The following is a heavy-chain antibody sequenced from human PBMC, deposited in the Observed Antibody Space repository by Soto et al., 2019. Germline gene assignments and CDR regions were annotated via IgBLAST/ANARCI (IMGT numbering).Heavy chain of an antibody. J-gene: IGHJ2*01. CDR1: GGSISSGGYS. CDR2: IYYSGNT. CDR3: ARKTPGIFWYLEL. D-gene: IGHD6-13*01. V-gene: IGHV4-31*11. Sequence: QVQLQESGPGLVKPSQTLSLTCAVSGGSISSGGYSWSWIRQHPGKGLEFIGSIYYSGNTYYNPSLRSRVTISVDTSKNLFSLRLRSVTSADTAVYSCARKTPGIFWYLELWGLGTLVTVSS.